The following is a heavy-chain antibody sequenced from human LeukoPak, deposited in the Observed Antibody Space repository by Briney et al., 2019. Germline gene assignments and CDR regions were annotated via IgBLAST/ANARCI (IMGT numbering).Heavy chain of an antibody. V-gene: IGHV3-15*01. CDR3: STDEWS. J-gene: IGHJ5*02. CDR2: IKRKSEGGTT. CDR1: GFTFSNGW. Sequence: GGSLRLSCAACGFTFSNGWMSWVRQAPGKGLEWVGRIKRKSEGGTTDYAAPVKGRFTISRDDSKNTLYLQMNSLKIEDTAVYYCSTDEWSWGQGTLVTVSS. D-gene: IGHD3-3*01.